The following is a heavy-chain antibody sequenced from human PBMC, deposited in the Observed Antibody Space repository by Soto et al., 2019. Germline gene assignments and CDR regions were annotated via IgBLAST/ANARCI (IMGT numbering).Heavy chain of an antibody. V-gene: IGHV3-23*01. D-gene: IGHD3-3*01. J-gene: IGHJ4*02. CDR1: GFTFSSYA. Sequence: GGSLRLSCAASGFTFSSYAMSWVRQAPGKGLEWVSAISGSGGSTYYADSVKGRFTISRDNSKNTLYLQMNSLRAEDTAVYYCAKDHNSPFTIFGVVKELYFDYWGQGTLVTVSS. CDR3: AKDHNSPFTIFGVVKELYFDY. CDR2: ISGSGGST.